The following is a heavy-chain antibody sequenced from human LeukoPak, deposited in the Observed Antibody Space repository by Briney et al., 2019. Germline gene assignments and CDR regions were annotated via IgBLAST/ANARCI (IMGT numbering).Heavy chain of an antibody. CDR2: ISGSGGGT. Sequence: PGGSLRLSCAASGFTFSSIAVSWVRQAPDKGLEWVSTISGSGGGTYYADSVKGRFTISRDDSKNTPYLQMNSLRADDTAVYYCAKDLGRYRNNFFDYWGQGNLVTVSS. CDR1: GFTFSSIA. D-gene: IGHD1-26*01. J-gene: IGHJ4*02. V-gene: IGHV3-23*01. CDR3: AKDLGRYRNNFFDY.